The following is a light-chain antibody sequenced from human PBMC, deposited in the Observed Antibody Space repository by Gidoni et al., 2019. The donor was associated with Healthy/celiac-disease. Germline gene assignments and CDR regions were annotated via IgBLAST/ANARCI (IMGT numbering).Light chain of an antibody. CDR3: QQYDNLPFT. CDR2: DAS. J-gene: IGKJ4*01. V-gene: IGKV1-33*01. Sequence: DTQMTQSPSSLSASVGDRVTITCQARQDISKYLNWYQQKPGKAPKLLIYDASSLETGVPSRFSGSGSGTDFTFTISSLQPEDIATYYCQQYDNLPFTFGGGTKVEIK. CDR1: QDISKY.